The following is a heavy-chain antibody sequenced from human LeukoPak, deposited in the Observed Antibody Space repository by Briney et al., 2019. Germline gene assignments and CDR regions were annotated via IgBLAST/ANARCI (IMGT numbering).Heavy chain of an antibody. CDR3: ARCLMVVRGVICNWFDP. V-gene: IGHV4-61*09. J-gene: IGHJ5*02. CDR1: GGSISSGSYY. D-gene: IGHD3-10*01. Sequence: PSETLSLTCTVSGGSISSGSYYWNWIRQRQPAGKGLEWIGHIQIGGSTNYNPSLKSRITISVDTSKNQFSLKLSSVTAADTAVYYCARCLMVVRGVICNWFDPWGQGTLVTVSS. CDR2: IQIGGST.